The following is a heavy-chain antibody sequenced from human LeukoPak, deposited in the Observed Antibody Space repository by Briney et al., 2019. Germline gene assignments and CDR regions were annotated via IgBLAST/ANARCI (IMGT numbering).Heavy chain of an antibody. CDR1: GFPFSTYA. CDR2: ITGSGGFT. CDR3: VRSLDY. Sequence: GGSLRLSCAASGFPFSTYAMNWVRQAPGKGLEWVSVITGSGGFTQYTDSVKGRFTISRDNSKNTVYLQMNSLRVEDTALYYCVRSLDYWGQGTLVTVSS. V-gene: IGHV3-23*01. J-gene: IGHJ4*02.